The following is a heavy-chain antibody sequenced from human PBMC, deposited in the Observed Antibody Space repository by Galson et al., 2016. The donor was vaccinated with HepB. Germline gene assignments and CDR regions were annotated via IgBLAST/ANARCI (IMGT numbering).Heavy chain of an antibody. CDR1: GASISGHY. CDR2: FSSRRNF. J-gene: IGHJ4*01. D-gene: IGHD3-10*01. CDR3: AKSGSEGST. V-gene: IGHV4-59*11. Sequence: SETLSLTCAVSGASISGHYWSWIRQPPGRGLEWIGCFSSRRNFNYNPSLESRLIISGDTSKNQVSLRLSSVTAADTAVYYCAKSGSEGSTWGHGILGTVAS.